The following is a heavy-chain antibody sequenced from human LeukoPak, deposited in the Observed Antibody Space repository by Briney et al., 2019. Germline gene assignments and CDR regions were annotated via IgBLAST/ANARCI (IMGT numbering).Heavy chain of an antibody. J-gene: IGHJ5*02. CDR3: ARGSRGYSYGSHLKNWLDP. CDR1: GGSFSGYY. V-gene: IGHV4-34*01. D-gene: IGHD5-18*01. Sequence: KSSETLSLTCAVYGGSFSGYYWSWIRQPPGKGLEWIGEINHSGSTNYNPSLKSRVTISVDTSKNQFSLKLSSVTAADTAVYYCARGSRGYSYGSHLKNWLDPWGQGTLVTVSS. CDR2: INHSGST.